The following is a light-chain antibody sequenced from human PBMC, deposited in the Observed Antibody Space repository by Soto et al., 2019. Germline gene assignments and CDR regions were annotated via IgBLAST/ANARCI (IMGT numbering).Light chain of an antibody. J-gene: IGLJ2*01. CDR3: SSYAGSSTLVV. Sequence: QSALTQPASVSGSPGQSITISCTGTRSDIGAYNFVSWYQQHPGKAPKLMIYDVSIRPSGVSHRFSGSKSGNTASLTISGLQAEDEAEYYCSSYAGSSTLVVFGGGTKLTVL. CDR1: RSDIGAYNF. CDR2: DVS. V-gene: IGLV2-14*01.